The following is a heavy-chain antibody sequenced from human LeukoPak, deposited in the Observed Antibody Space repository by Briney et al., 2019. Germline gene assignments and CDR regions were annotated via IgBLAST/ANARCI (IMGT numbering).Heavy chain of an antibody. V-gene: IGHV3-11*04. Sequence: PGGSLRLSCAASGFTFSDYYMSRIRQAPGKGLEWVSYISSSGSTIYYADSVKGRFTISRDNSKNTLYLQMNSLRAEDTAVYYCARDRRRREWLLSGIFDYWGQGTLVTVSS. CDR1: GFTFSDYY. J-gene: IGHJ4*02. CDR3: ARDRRRREWLLSGIFDY. D-gene: IGHD3-3*01. CDR2: ISSSGSTI.